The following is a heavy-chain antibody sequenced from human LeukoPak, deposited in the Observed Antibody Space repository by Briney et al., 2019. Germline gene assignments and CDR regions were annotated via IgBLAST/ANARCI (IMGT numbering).Heavy chain of an antibody. CDR3: ARSYRLGYCSGGSCYSGYYFDY. V-gene: IGHV3-66*01. J-gene: IGHJ4*02. CDR1: GFTVSNTY. D-gene: IGHD2-15*01. CDR2: IYSGGST. Sequence: GGSLRLSCTASGFTVSNTYMNWVRQAPGKGLEWVSVIYSGGSTYYADSVKGRFTISRDNAKNSLYLQMNSLRAEDTAVYYCARSYRLGYCSGGSCYSGYYFDYWGQGTLVTVSS.